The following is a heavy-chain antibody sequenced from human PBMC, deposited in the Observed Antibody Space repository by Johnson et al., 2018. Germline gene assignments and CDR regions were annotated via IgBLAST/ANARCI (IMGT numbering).Heavy chain of an antibody. Sequence: VQLVESGGGLVQPGGSLRLSCAASGFTFSRYWTSWVRQAPGKGLEWVSYISSSSSTIHYAASVKGRFTISRDNAKNSLFLQMNSLRDEDTAVYYCAHIVVVDDYYYYGMDVWGQGTTVTVSS. CDR3: AHIVVVDDYYYYGMDV. CDR1: GFTFSRYW. CDR2: ISSSSSTI. J-gene: IGHJ6*02. D-gene: IGHD2-21*01. V-gene: IGHV3-48*02.